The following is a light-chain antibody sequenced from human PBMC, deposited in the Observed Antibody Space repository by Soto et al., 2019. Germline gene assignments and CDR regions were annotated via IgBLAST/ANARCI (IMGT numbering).Light chain of an antibody. Sequence: EFALTQSLGTLSLSPGERATLSCRASQTVRNNYLSWYQKKPGQAPSLLVYGASNRATGIPDRFSGSGSGTDFSLTISRLEPEDYAVYYCQQYGSSGTFGQGTKVDI. CDR3: QQYGSSGT. J-gene: IGKJ1*01. V-gene: IGKV3-20*01. CDR2: GAS. CDR1: QTVRNNY.